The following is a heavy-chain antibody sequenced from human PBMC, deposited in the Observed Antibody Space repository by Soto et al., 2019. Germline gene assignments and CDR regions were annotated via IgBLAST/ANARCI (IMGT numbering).Heavy chain of an antibody. CDR2: IYYSGST. CDR1: GGSISSYY. Sequence: SETLSLTCTVSGGSISSYYWSWIRQPPGKGLEWIGYIYYSGSTNYNPSLKSRVTISVDTSKNQFSLKLSSVTAADTAVYYCAGSGLWESAKFDYLGQGTLVTVSS. CDR3: AGSGLWESAKFDY. D-gene: IGHD3-10*01. V-gene: IGHV4-59*01. J-gene: IGHJ4*02.